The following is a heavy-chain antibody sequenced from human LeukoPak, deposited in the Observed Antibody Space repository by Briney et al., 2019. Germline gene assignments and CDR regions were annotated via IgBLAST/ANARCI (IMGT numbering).Heavy chain of an antibody. CDR3: ARDQYSSNWGAFDI. J-gene: IGHJ3*02. V-gene: IGHV3-33*01. Sequence: GGSLRLSCAASGFTYSRYGMHWVRQAPGKGLEWVAVIWYDGSYKKYADSVKGRFTISSDNSKNMLNLQMNSLRAEDTAVYFCARDQYSSNWGAFDIWGQGTMVTVSS. CDR1: GFTYSRYG. CDR2: IWYDGSYK. D-gene: IGHD6-13*01.